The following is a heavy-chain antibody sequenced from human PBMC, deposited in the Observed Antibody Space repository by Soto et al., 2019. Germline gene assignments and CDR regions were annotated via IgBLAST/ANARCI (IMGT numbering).Heavy chain of an antibody. D-gene: IGHD6-6*01. CDR2: IYYSGST. J-gene: IGHJ4*02. CDR1: GGSVSSGSYY. CDR3: ARDLRSSGRYFDY. V-gene: IGHV4-61*01. Sequence: SETLSLTCTVSGGSVSSGSYYWSWIRQPPGKGLEWIGSIYYSGSTNSNPSLKGRVTISVDTSKNQFSLKLSSVTAADTAVYYCARDLRSSGRYFDYWGQGTLVTVSS.